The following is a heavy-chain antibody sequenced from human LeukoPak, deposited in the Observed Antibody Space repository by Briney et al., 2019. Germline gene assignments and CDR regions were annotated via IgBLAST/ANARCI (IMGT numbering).Heavy chain of an antibody. D-gene: IGHD1-14*01. Sequence: GESLKISCKGSGYSFTSSWIAWVRQMPGKGLEWMGIIYPGDSDTKYSPSFQGQVTISADKSISTAYLQWSSLKASDTAMYYCARRDLDSGTPGYGMDVWGQGTTVSVAS. CDR1: GYSFTSSW. CDR2: IYPGDSDT. J-gene: IGHJ6*02. V-gene: IGHV5-51*01. CDR3: ARRDLDSGTPGYGMDV.